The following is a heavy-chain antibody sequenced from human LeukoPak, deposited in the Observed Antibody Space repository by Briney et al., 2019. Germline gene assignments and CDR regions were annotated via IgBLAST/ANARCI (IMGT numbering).Heavy chain of an antibody. Sequence: ASVKVSCRASGYTFTGYYMHWVRQAPGQGLEWMGWINPNSGGTNYAQKFQGRVTMTRDTSISTAYMELSRLRSDDTAVYYCARGPLTTVTTQFDPWGQGTLVTVSS. J-gene: IGHJ5*02. CDR3: ARGPLTTVTTQFDP. V-gene: IGHV1-2*02. CDR1: GYTFTGYY. CDR2: INPNSGGT. D-gene: IGHD4-17*01.